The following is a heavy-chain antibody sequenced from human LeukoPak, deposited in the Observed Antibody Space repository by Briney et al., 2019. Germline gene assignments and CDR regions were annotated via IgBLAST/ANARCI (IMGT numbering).Heavy chain of an antibody. CDR3: ARDHPLVGATPFYYYYGMDV. CDR1: GFTFSSYS. D-gene: IGHD1-26*01. J-gene: IGHJ6*02. CDR2: ISSSSGTI. Sequence: GGSLRLSCAASGFTFSSYSMNWVRQAPGKGLEWVSYISSSSGTIYYADSVKGRFTISRDNAKNSLYLQMNSLRDEDTAVYYCARDHPLVGATPFYYYYGMDVWGQGTTVTVSS. V-gene: IGHV3-48*02.